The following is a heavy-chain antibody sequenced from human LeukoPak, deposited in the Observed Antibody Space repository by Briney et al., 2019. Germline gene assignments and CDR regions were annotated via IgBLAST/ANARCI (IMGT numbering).Heavy chain of an antibody. D-gene: IGHD2-2*01. J-gene: IGHJ4*02. CDR3: ARDQRYCSSTSCYGSLRWPGY. CDR1: GCTFTGYY. CDR2: INPNSGGT. Sequence: ASVKVSCKASGCTFTGYYMHWVRQAPGQGLEWMGWINPNSGGTNYAQKFQGRVTMTRDTSISTAYMELSRLRSDDTAVYYCARDQRYCSSTSCYGSLRWPGYWGQGTLVTVSS. V-gene: IGHV1-2*02.